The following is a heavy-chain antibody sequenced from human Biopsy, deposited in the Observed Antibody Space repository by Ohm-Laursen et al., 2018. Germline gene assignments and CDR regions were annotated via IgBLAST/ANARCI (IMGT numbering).Heavy chain of an antibody. Sequence: SLRLSCTASGFSFKSYGMHWVRQAPGKGLEWVALMSYDGSHEYYSDSVKGRFSISRDNSKNSLYLHINTLRVEDTAVYYCVTDRLDDITKVRGIMTDWGQGTLVIVSS. D-gene: IGHD3-10*01. CDR3: VTDRLDDITKVRGIMTD. CDR2: MSYDGSHE. J-gene: IGHJ4*02. CDR1: GFSFKSYG. V-gene: IGHV3-30*03.